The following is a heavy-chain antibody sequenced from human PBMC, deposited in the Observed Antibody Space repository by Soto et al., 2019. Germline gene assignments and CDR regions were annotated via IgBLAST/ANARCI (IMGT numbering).Heavy chain of an antibody. CDR1: GFTFSSSA. CDR3: AKCSVGPVRTSGWCNWFDP. V-gene: IGHV3-23*01. Sequence: EVRLLESGGGLAQPGGSRRLSCAASGFTFSSSAMNWVRQAPGKGLEWVSSIRVGGGDTFYADSVRGRFTVSRDISRKTLCLQMNSLRAEDTAIYYCAKCSVGPVRTSGWCNWFDPWGQGTLVTVSS. D-gene: IGHD6-19*01. J-gene: IGHJ5*02. CDR2: IRVGGGDT.